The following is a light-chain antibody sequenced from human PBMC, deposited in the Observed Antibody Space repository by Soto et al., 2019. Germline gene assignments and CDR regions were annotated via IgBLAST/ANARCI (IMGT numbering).Light chain of an antibody. CDR3: LQHHTFPST. V-gene: IGKV1-17*01. CDR2: SIS. CDR1: QGIRND. J-gene: IGKJ2*01. Sequence: DIQMTQSPSSLSASVGDRVTVTCRASQGIRNDLGWFQQKPGKAPKRLIYSISRLESGVPSRFSGSESETEFTLTISSLQPEDFATYYCLQHHTFPSTFGQGTKLEIK.